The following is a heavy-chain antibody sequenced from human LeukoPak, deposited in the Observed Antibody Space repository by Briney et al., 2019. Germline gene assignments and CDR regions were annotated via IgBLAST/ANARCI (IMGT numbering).Heavy chain of an antibody. V-gene: IGHV1-2*02. D-gene: IGHD3-9*01. CDR1: GYTFTGYY. Sequence: ASVKVSCKASGYTFTGYYIHWVRQAPGQGLEWMGWINPKSGGTNYAQKFQGRVTMTRDTSINTAYMELSSLRSEDTAVYYCAARKDYDILTGQFDFWGQGTMVTVS. J-gene: IGHJ3*01. CDR3: AARKDYDILTGQFDF. CDR2: INPKSGGT.